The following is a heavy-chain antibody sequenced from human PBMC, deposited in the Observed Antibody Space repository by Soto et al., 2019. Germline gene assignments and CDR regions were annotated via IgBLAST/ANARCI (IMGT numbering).Heavy chain of an antibody. Sequence: ASVKVSCKASGGTFSSYAISWVRQAPGQGLEWMGIINPSGGSTSYAQKFQGRVTMTRDTSTSTVYMELSSLRSEDTAVYYCAREGITMIVVARESLDIWGQGTMVTVSS. CDR3: AREGITMIVVARESLDI. D-gene: IGHD3-22*01. V-gene: IGHV1-46*01. CDR1: GGTFSSYA. CDR2: INPSGGST. J-gene: IGHJ3*02.